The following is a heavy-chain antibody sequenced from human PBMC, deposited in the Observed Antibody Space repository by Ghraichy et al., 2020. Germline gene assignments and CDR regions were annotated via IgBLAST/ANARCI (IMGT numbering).Heavy chain of an antibody. J-gene: IGHJ5*02. D-gene: IGHD2-21*02. CDR2: IYYSGST. V-gene: IGHV4-39*01. Sequence: SETLSLTCTVSGGSISSSSYYWGWIRQPPGKGLEWIGSIYYSGSTYYNPSLKSRVTISVDTSKNQFSLKLSSVTAADTAVYYCARQVVTAIGRANWFDPWGQGTLVTVSS. CDR3: ARQVVTAIGRANWFDP. CDR1: GGSISSSSYY.